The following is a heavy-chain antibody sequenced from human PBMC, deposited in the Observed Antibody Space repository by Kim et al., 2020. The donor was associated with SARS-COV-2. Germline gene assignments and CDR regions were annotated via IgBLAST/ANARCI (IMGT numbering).Heavy chain of an antibody. CDR1: GFTFSNYG. V-gene: IGHV3-30*18. D-gene: IGHD2-2*01. J-gene: IGHJ4*02. CDR2: ISYGGNKK. CDR3: AKDWYATPTSGYLRVFE. Sequence: GGSLRLSCAASGFTFSNYGMHWVRQAPGKGLEWVAVISYGGNKKYHAETVKGRFTISRDNANKTVYLEMNSLRPEDTGIYYCAKDWYATPTSGYLRVFEWGQGTPVTVSS.